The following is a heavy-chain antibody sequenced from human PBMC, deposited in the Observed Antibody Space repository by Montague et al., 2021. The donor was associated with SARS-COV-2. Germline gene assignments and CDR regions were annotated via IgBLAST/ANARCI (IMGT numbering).Heavy chain of an antibody. CDR3: AGKVLTVPADY. CDR1: GVSITSTNW. CDR2: ISYGGIA. V-gene: IGHV4-4*02. J-gene: IGHJ4*02. D-gene: IGHD4-11*01. Sequence: SETLSLTSAVSGVSITSTNWWSLVRQPPGKGLEWIGEISYGGIATYNPSLKSRATISMDRSRNLFSLKLSSVTAADTAISYCAGKVLTVPADYWGQGTLVTVS.